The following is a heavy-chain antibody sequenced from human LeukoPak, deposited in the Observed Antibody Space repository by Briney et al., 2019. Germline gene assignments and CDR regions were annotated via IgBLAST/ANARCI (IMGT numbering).Heavy chain of an antibody. Sequence: SQTLSLTCTVSGGSISSGDYCWSWIRQPPGTGLEWIGYIYYSGSTYYNPSLKSRVTISVDTSKNQFSLKLSSVTAADTAVYYCARKRGTELDYWGQGTLVTVSS. CDR1: GGSISSGDYC. D-gene: IGHD3-16*01. J-gene: IGHJ4*02. CDR2: IYYSGST. CDR3: ARKRGTELDY. V-gene: IGHV4-30-4*08.